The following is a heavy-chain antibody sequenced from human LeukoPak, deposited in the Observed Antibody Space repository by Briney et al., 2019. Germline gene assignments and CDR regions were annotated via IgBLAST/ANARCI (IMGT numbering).Heavy chain of an antibody. CDR2: TYYRSKWYN. CDR3: ATHSGSYYHGMDV. V-gene: IGHV6-1*01. Sequence: SQTLSLTCAISGDSVSSNSVAWSWIRQSPSRGLEWLGRTYYRSKWYNEYAVSVKSRITINPDTSKNQFSLQLSSVTPEDTAVYYCATHSGSYYHGMDVWGQGTTVTVSS. D-gene: IGHD6-6*01. J-gene: IGHJ6*02. CDR1: GDSVSSNSVA.